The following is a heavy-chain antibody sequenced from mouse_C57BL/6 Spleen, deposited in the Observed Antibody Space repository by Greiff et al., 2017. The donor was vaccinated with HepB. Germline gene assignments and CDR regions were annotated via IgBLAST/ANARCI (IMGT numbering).Heavy chain of an antibody. J-gene: IGHJ1*03. CDR1: GYTFTSYW. V-gene: IGHV1-69*01. CDR2: IDPSDSYT. CDR3: AHILYYDYALGYFDV. D-gene: IGHD2-4*01. Sequence: QVQLQQPGAELVMPGASVKLSCKASGYTFTSYWMHWVKQRPGQGLEWIGEIDPSDSYTNYNQKFKGKSTLTVDKSSSTAYMQLSSLTSEDSAVYYCAHILYYDYALGYFDVWGTGTTVTVSS.